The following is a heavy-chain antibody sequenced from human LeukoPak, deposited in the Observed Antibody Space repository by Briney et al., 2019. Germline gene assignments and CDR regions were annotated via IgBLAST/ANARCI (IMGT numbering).Heavy chain of an antibody. CDR3: AKAMGATVYYFDY. Sequence: GRSLRLSCAASGFTFSSYGMHWVRQAPGKGLEWVAVISYDGSNKYYADSVKGRFTISRDNSKNTLYLQMNSLRAEDTAVYYCAKAMGATVYYFDYWGQGTLVTVSS. CDR2: ISYDGSNK. CDR1: GFTFSSYG. D-gene: IGHD1-26*01. V-gene: IGHV3-30*18. J-gene: IGHJ4*02.